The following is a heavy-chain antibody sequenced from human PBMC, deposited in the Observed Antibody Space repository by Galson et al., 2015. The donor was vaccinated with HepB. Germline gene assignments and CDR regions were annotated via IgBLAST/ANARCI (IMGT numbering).Heavy chain of an antibody. CDR2: IIPIFGTA. V-gene: IGHV1-69*13. CDR1: GGTFSSYA. D-gene: IGHD3-9*01. Sequence: SVKVSCKASGGTFSSYAISWVRQAPGQGLEWMGGIIPIFGTANYAQKFQGRVTITADESTSTAYMELSSLRSEDTAVYYRARGVVLRYFGPKSYYYMDVWGKGTTVTVSS. J-gene: IGHJ6*03. CDR3: ARGVVLRYFGPKSYYYMDV.